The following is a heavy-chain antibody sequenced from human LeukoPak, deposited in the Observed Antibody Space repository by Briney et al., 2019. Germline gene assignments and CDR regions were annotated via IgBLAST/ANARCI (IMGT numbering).Heavy chain of an antibody. D-gene: IGHD3-22*01. CDR2: IYYSGST. J-gene: IGHJ3*02. CDR3: ASVIDYYDSSGYLPQDAFDI. Sequence: PSETLSLTCTVSGGSISSGGYYWSWLRQHPGKGLEWFVYIYYSGSTYYNPSLKSRVTISVDTSKNQFSLKLSSVTAADTAVYYCASVIDYYDSSGYLPQDAFDIWGQGTMDTVSS. V-gene: IGHV4-31*03. CDR1: GGSISSGGYY.